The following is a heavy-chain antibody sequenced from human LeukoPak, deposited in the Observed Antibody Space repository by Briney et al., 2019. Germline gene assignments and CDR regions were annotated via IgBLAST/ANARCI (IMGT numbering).Heavy chain of an antibody. CDR1: GFAFSSYA. D-gene: IGHD2-2*01. CDR2: ISGSGGST. V-gene: IGHV3-23*01. Sequence: GGSPRLSCAASGFAFSSYAMSWVRQAPGKGLEWVSAISGSGGSTYYADSVKGRLAISRDNSKNTLYLQMNSLGAEDTAVYYCAKQPFYCSSTSCSAFFDYWGQGTLVTVSS. J-gene: IGHJ4*02. CDR3: AKQPFYCSSTSCSAFFDY.